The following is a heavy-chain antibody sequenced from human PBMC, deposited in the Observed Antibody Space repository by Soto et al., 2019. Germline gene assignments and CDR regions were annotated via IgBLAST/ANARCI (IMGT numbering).Heavy chain of an antibody. CDR3: GKVLVGATGHTDSDS. CDR2: IDYNGVT. CDR1: GGSIYRSGYY. V-gene: IGHV4-39*01. J-gene: IGHJ4*02. D-gene: IGHD2-15*01. Sequence: XETLALTCTVSGGSIYRSGYYWGWIRQPPGRGLEWIGNIDYNGVTYSNPSLKSRVTISRDTSKNQFSLKLTSVTAADTALYYCGKVLVGATGHTDSDSWGPGTLVTVSS.